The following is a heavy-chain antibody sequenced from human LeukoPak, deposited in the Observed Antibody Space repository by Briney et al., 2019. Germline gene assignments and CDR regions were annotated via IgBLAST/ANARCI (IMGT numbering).Heavy chain of an antibody. Sequence: GGPLNLPWPPPESTSSTNGLTGSRRPQARGLGGGEGISPSGGTTYHADPGKGRSTISRDNSMRMLYLQMNSLRAEDSAIYYCARRGDLVVGVSGVSPNTYFFDYWGRGTQVTVSS. D-gene: IGHD3-16*01. CDR3: ARRGDLVVGVSGVSPNTYFFDY. CDR2: ISPSGGTT. J-gene: IGHJ4*02. CDR1: ESTSSTNG. V-gene: IGHV3-23*01.